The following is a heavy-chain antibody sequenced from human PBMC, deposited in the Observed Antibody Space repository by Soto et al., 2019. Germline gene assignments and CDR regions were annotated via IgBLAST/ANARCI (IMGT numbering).Heavy chain of an antibody. CDR3: ATDEYFGSEIDFYYYAMDV. V-gene: IGHV4-31*03. Sequence: SETLSLTCTVSGASISIGSYFWSWIRQHPGKGLEWIGHIYYNGSTYYNPSLKSRLTISVDTSKNEFSLRLTSVTAADTAVYFCATDEYFGSEIDFYYYAMDVWGQGTTVTVSS. D-gene: IGHD3-10*01. J-gene: IGHJ6*02. CDR1: GASISIGSYF. CDR2: IYYNGST.